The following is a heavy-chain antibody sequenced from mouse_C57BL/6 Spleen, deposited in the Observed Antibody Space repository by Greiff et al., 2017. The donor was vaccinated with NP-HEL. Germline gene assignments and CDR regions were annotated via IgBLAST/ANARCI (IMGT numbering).Heavy chain of an antibody. CDR1: GFNIKDDY. D-gene: IGHD2-1*01. Sequence: VQLKESGAELVRPGASVKLSCTASGFNIKDDYMHWVKQRPEQGLEWIGWIDPENGDTEYASKFQGKATITADTSSNTAYLQLSSLTSEDTAVYYCTREGGNSAWFAYWGQGTLVTVSA. CDR2: IDPENGDT. CDR3: TREGGNSAWFAY. V-gene: IGHV14-4*01. J-gene: IGHJ3*01.